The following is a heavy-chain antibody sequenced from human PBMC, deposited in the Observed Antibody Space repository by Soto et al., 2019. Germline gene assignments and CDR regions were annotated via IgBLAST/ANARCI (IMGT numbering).Heavy chain of an antibody. D-gene: IGHD2-8*01. CDR3: ARDRIYLMVYLRTSYYMDV. Sequence: SETLSLTCAVYGGSFSGYYWSWIRQPPGKGLEWIGEINHSGSTNYNPSLKSRVTISVDTSKNQFSLKLSSVTAADTAVYYCARDRIYLMVYLRTSYYMDVWGKGTTVTVSS. CDR1: GGSFSGYY. CDR2: INHSGST. J-gene: IGHJ6*03. V-gene: IGHV4-34*01.